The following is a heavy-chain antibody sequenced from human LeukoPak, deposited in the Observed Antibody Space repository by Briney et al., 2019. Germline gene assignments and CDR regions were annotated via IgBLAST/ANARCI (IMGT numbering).Heavy chain of an antibody. D-gene: IGHD3-10*01. CDR2: IKQDGSEK. V-gene: IGHV3-7*01. CDR1: GFTFSSYW. J-gene: IGHJ5*02. CDR3: ARDVPWNYGSGSLRWFDP. Sequence: PGGSLRLSCAAPGFTFSSYWMSWVRQAPGKGLEWVAHIKQDGSEKYYVDSVKGRFTISRDNAKNSLYLQMNSLRAEDTAVYYCARDVPWNYGSGSLRWFDPWGQGTLVTVSS.